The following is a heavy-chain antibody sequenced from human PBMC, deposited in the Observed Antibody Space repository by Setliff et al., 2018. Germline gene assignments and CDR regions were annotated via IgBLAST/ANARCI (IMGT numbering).Heavy chain of an antibody. Sequence: ASVKVSCKASGYPFTNYGITWVRQAPGQGLEWLGWISTYNVNTTYAQKLQDRVTMTTDTSTSTAYMELRSLRSDDTAVYYCATEGGSTITRHYMDVWGKGTTVTVSS. D-gene: IGHD4-4*01. CDR2: ISTYNVNT. CDR3: ATEGGSTITRHYMDV. CDR1: GYPFTNYG. V-gene: IGHV1-18*01. J-gene: IGHJ6*03.